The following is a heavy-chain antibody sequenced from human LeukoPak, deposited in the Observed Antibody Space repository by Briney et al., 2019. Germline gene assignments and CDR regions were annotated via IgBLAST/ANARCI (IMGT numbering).Heavy chain of an antibody. V-gene: IGHV4-39*01. CDR3: ATHGNDYGDCWFDY. J-gene: IGHJ4*02. D-gene: IGHD4-17*01. Sequence: SETLSLTCTVSGDSISQSNYYWGWLRQPPGKALEWLGSIYSSGSTYYDPPLKSRITVSADMSKNQFSLKVSSVPAAATAVYYCATHGNDYGDCWFDYWGLGNLVIVSS. CDR1: GDSISQSNYY. CDR2: IYSSGST.